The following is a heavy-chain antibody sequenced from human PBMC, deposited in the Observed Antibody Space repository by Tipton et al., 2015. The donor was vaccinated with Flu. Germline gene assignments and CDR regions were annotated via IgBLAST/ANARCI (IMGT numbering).Heavy chain of an antibody. CDR1: GGSISSSNW. D-gene: IGHD3-22*01. CDR3: ARRLSSGYYYPFDY. CDR2: IYHSGST. V-gene: IGHV4-4*02. J-gene: IGHJ4*02. Sequence: TLSLTCAVSGGSISSSNWWSWVRQSPGKGLEWIGEIYHSGSTNYNPSLKSRVTISVDKSKNQFSLKLSSVTAADTAVYYCARRLSSGYYYPFDYWGQGTLVTVSS.